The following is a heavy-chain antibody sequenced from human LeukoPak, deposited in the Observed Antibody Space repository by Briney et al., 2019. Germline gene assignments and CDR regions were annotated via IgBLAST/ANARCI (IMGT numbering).Heavy chain of an antibody. CDR3: AKLMEVITVNDAFDI. Sequence: GGSLRLSCAASGFTFSSYAMSWVRQAPGKGLEWVSAISGSGGSTYYADSVKGRFTISRDNSKNTLYLQMNSLRAEDTAVCYCAKLMEVITVNDAFDIWGQGTMVTVSS. J-gene: IGHJ3*02. D-gene: IGHD3-10*01. V-gene: IGHV3-23*01. CDR2: ISGSGGST. CDR1: GFTFSSYA.